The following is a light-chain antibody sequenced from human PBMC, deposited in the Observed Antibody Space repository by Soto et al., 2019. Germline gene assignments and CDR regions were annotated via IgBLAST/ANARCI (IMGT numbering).Light chain of an antibody. Sequence: EIVLTQSPGTLSLSPGERATLSCRASQSVSSSSLAWYQQKPGQAPRLLIYGTSTRATGIPDRFSGSGSGTDFTFTISRLESEDVAVYFCQQYGSSPLTFGGGTKVEIK. V-gene: IGKV3-20*01. CDR3: QQYGSSPLT. J-gene: IGKJ4*01. CDR2: GTS. CDR1: QSVSSSS.